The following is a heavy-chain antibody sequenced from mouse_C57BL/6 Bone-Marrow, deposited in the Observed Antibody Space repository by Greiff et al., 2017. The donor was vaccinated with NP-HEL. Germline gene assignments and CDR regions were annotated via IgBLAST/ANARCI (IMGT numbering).Heavy chain of an antibody. CDR3: TRGSQYYGSSSFWFAY. D-gene: IGHD1-1*01. J-gene: IGHJ3*01. Sequence: EVKLMESGEGLVKPGGSLKLSCAASGFTFSSYAMSWVRQTPEKRLEWVAYISSGGDYIYYADTVKGRFTISSDNARNTLYLQMSSLKSEDKAMYYCTRGSQYYGSSSFWFAYWGQGTLVTVSA. CDR2: ISSGGDYI. V-gene: IGHV5-9-1*02. CDR1: GFTFSSYA.